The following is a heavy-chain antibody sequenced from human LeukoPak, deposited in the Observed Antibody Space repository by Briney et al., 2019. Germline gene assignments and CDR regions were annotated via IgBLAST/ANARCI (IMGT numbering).Heavy chain of an antibody. J-gene: IGHJ4*02. CDR3: ARAPPVLRFLEWLDETSYYFDY. Sequence: GSLRLSCAASGFTFSSYEMNWVRQPPGKGLEWIGSIYYSGSTYYNPSLKSRVTISVDTSKNQFSLKLSSVTAADTAAYYCARAPPVLRFLEWLDETSYYFDYWGQGTLVTVSS. D-gene: IGHD3-3*01. V-gene: IGHV4-39*07. CDR2: IYYSGST. CDR1: GFTFSSYE.